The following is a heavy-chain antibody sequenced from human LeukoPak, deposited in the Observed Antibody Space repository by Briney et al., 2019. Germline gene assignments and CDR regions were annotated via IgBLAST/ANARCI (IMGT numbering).Heavy chain of an antibody. CDR3: ARTRYYYGSGSSYLDY. CDR1: GYSISSGYY. J-gene: IGHJ4*02. D-gene: IGHD3-10*01. V-gene: IGHV4-38-2*01. Sequence: SETLSLTCAVSGYSISSGYYWGWIRQPPGKGLEWIGSIYHSGSTYYNPSLKSRVTISVDTSKNQFSLKLSSVTAADTAVYYCARTRYYYGSGSSYLDYWDQGTLVTVSS. CDR2: IYHSGST.